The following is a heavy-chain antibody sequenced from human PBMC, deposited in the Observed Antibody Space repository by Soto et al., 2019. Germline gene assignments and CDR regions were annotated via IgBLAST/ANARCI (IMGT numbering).Heavy chain of an antibody. CDR2: IIPIFGTA. V-gene: IGHV1-69*12. J-gene: IGHJ6*02. Sequence: QVQLVQSGAEVKKPGSSVKVSCKASGGTFSSYAISWVRQAPGQGLEWMGGIIPIFGTANYAQKFQGRVTIHADESTSTADMELSSLRSEDTAVYYCARDLGQIRANYYGMDVWGQGTTVTVSS. D-gene: IGHD3-16*01. CDR3: ARDLGQIRANYYGMDV. CDR1: GGTFSSYA.